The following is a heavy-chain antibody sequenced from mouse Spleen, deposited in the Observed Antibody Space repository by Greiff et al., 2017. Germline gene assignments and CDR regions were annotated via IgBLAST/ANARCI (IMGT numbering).Heavy chain of an antibody. Sequence: EVKLMESGPGLVKPSQSLSLTCSVTGYSITSGYYWNWIRQFPGNKLEWMGYISYDGSNNYNPSLKNRISITRDTSKNQFFLKLNPVTTEDTATYYCARDRAMITTEGFDYWGQGTTLTVSS. CDR2: ISYDGSN. CDR3: ARDRAMITTEGFDY. V-gene: IGHV3-6*01. CDR1: GYSITSGYY. D-gene: IGHD2-4*01. J-gene: IGHJ2*01.